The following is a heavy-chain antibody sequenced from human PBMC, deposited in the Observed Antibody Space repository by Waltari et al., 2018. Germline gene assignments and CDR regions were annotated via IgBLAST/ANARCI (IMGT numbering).Heavy chain of an antibody. Sequence: QVQLVQSGAEVKKPGSSVKVSCKASGGTFSSYAISWVRQAPGQGLEWRGGMIPIFGTANDAQKVQGRVTITADESTSTAYVELSSLRSEDTAVYYCANELGYCSSTSCPRGWFDPWGQGTLVTVSS. CDR2: MIPIFGTA. D-gene: IGHD2-2*01. CDR3: ANELGYCSSTSCPRGWFDP. CDR1: GGTFSSYA. V-gene: IGHV1-69*12. J-gene: IGHJ5*02.